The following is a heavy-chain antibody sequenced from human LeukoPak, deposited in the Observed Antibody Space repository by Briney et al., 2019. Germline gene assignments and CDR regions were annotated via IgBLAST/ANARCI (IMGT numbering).Heavy chain of an antibody. CDR3: ARDNPLSGSYFPFDY. D-gene: IGHD1-26*01. CDR1: GGSISSGGYY. CDR2: IYHSGST. J-gene: IGHJ4*02. Sequence: PSETLSLTCTVSGGSISSGGYYWSWIRQPPGKGLEWIGYIYHSGSTYYNPSLKSRVTISVDRSKNQFSLKLSSVTAADTAVYYCARDNPLSGSYFPFDYWGQGTLVTVSS. V-gene: IGHV4-30-2*01.